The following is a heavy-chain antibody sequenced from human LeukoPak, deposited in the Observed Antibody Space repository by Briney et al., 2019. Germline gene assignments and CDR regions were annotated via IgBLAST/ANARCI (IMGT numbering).Heavy chain of an antibody. V-gene: IGHV1-69*05. J-gene: IGHJ6*03. CDR1: GGTFGSYS. CDR2: IIPAFGTA. D-gene: IGHD3-22*01. Sequence: SVKVSCKGSGGTFGSYSISWVRQAPGQGLEWMGGIIPAFGTAHYAQKFQGRVTFTTDESTTTAYMELRSLRSEDTAVYYCASEGNYDSSGYSRYNYYYMDVWGKGTAVTVSS. CDR3: ASEGNYDSSGYSRYNYYYMDV.